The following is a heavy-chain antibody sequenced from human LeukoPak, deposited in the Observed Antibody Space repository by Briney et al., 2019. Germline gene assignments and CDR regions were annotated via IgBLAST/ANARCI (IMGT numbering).Heavy chain of an antibody. CDR2: MNPNSGNT. J-gene: IGHJ5*02. V-gene: IGHV1-8*01. CDR3: ARSDEQYSSSYGLFDP. Sequence: ASVKVSCNASGYTFTSYDINWVRQATGQGLEWMGWMNPNSGNTGYEQKFQGRVTMTRSTSISTAYMELSSMRSEDTAVYYCARSDEQYSSSYGLFDPWGQGTLVTVSS. D-gene: IGHD6-13*01. CDR1: GYTFTSYD.